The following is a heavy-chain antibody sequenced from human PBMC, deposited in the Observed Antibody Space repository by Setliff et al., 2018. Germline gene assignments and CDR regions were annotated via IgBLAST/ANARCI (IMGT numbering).Heavy chain of an antibody. CDR3: ARDNTIVGATDY. D-gene: IGHD1-26*01. CDR2: LHTSGST. V-gene: IGHV4-61*02. J-gene: IGHJ4*02. CDR1: GGSISSGSYY. Sequence: SETLTLTCAVSGGSISSGSYYWSWIRQPAGKGLEWVGRLHTSGSTNYNPSLKSRATISVDTSKNQFSLNLSSVTAADTAVYFCARDNTIVGATDYWGQGTLVTVSS.